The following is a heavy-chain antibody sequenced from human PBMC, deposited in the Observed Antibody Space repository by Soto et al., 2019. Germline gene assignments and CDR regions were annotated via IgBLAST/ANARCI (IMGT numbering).Heavy chain of an antibody. J-gene: IGHJ5*02. V-gene: IGHV4-39*01. CDR1: AGTLIPGYYL. D-gene: IGHD4-4*01. CDR3: ALHPPRSPSWFDI. CDR2: VFHTGTA. Sequence: SETLSHPNTVSAGTLIPGYYLVCWVRQPPGKGLEWMASVFHTGTAYYNLSLSSRATISVDTSKNQFSLRLTSLTAADTALYYWALHPPRSPSWFDIWGPGILLTV.